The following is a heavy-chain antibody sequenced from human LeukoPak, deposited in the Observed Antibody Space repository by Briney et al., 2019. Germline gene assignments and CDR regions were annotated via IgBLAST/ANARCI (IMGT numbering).Heavy chain of an antibody. CDR1: GGSISGHY. J-gene: IGHJ1*01. V-gene: IGHV4-59*08. CDR2: ISYSGNT. CDR3: ARQRGHFQH. Sequence: SETLSLTCTVSGGSISGHYWSWIRQPPGKGLEWIGYISYSGNTNNNPSLKSRVTISVDTSKDQFSLKLSSVTAADTAVYYCARQRGHFQHWGQGTLVTVSS.